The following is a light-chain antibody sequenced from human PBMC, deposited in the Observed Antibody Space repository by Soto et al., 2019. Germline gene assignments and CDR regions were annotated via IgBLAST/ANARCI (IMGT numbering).Light chain of an antibody. Sequence: EIGLTQSPATLSLSPGERATLSCRASQSVSSFLAWYQQKPCQDPRLLIYHASNRATGIPARFSGSGPETDFAHTISSLEPEDCAVYYCQQRSSNWYTFGQGTKLQIK. CDR3: QQRSSNWYT. V-gene: IGKV3-11*01. CDR1: QSVSSF. J-gene: IGKJ2*01. CDR2: HAS.